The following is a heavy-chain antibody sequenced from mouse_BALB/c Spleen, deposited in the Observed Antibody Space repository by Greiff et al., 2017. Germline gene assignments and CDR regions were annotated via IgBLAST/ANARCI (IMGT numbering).Heavy chain of an antibody. V-gene: IGHV1-9*01. CDR3: ARGGLTDAY. J-gene: IGHJ3*01. CDR2: ILPGSGST. CDR1: GYTFSSYW. Sequence: QVQLQQSGAELMKPGASVKISCKATGYTFSSYWIEWVKQRPGHGLEWIGEILPGSGSTNYNEKFKGKATFTADTSSNTAYMQLSSLTSEDSAVYYCARGGLTDAYWGQGTLVTVSA. D-gene: IGHD4-1*01.